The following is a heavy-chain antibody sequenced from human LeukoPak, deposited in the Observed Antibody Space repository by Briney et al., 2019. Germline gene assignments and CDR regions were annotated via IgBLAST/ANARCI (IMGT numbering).Heavy chain of an antibody. J-gene: IGHJ4*02. CDR2: ISWNSGSI. CDR1: GFTFDDYA. CDR3: AKAIYYDISRGYFDY. V-gene: IGHV3-9*01. Sequence: PGRSLRLSCAASGFTFDDYAMHWVRQAPGKGLEWVSGISWNSGSIGYADSVKGRFTISRDNAKNSLYLQMNSLRAEDTALYYCAKAIYYDISRGYFDYWGQGTLVTVSS. D-gene: IGHD3-9*01.